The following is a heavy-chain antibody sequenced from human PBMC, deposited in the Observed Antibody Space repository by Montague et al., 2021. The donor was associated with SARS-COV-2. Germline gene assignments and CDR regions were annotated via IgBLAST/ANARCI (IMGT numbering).Heavy chain of an antibody. V-gene: IGHV4-34*01. CDR3: ARWDPQTLTMIVLRGKSASDY. CDR2: INHSGTT. CDR1: GGSFSGYY. Sequence: SETLSLTCAVYGGSFSGYYWTWIRQSPGKGLEWIAEINHSGTTNYNFNPSLRSRVTTSVDTSKSQLSLKLSSVTAADTGVYYCARWDPQTLTMIVLRGKSASDYWGQGTLVTVSS. D-gene: IGHD4-23*01. J-gene: IGHJ4*02.